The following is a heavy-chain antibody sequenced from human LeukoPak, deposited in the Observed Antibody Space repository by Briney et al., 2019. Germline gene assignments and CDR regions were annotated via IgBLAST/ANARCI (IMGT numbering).Heavy chain of an antibody. J-gene: IGHJ4*02. V-gene: IGHV4-30-2*01. D-gene: IGHD3-10*01. Sequence: PSQTLSLTCTVSGGSISSGGYYWSWIRQPPGKGLEWIGYIYHSGSTYYNPSLRSRVTISIDTSKNQLSLRLSSVTAADTAVYYCARHGSYCFDSWGQGTLVTVSS. CDR3: ARHGSYCFDS. CDR1: GGSISSGGYY. CDR2: IYHSGST.